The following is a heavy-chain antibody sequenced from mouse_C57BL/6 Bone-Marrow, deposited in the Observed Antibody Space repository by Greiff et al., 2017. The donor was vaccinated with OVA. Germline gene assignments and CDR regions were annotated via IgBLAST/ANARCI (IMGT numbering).Heavy chain of an antibody. D-gene: IGHD2-4*01. CDR3: AREELRGYDYH. J-gene: IGHJ2*01. Sequence: QVQLQQSGAELARPGASVKLSCKASGYTFTSYGISWVKQTTGQGLEWIGEIYPRSGNTYYNEKFKGKATLTADKSSSTVYMELRSLTSKDSAVDFCAREELRGYDYHWGQGTTLTVSA. CDR1: GYTFTSYG. V-gene: IGHV1-81*01. CDR2: IYPRSGNT.